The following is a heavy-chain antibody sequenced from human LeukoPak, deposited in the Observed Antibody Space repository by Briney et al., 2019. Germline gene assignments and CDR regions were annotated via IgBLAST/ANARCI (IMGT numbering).Heavy chain of an antibody. V-gene: IGHV4-34*01. CDR1: GGSSSGYY. CDR3: ARGQGNHYYHSTDNWFDP. CDR2: INHSGST. Sequence: SETLSLTCVLYGGSSSGYYWSWIRQPPGKGLEWIGEINHSGSTNYNPSLKSRVTISVDTSKNQFSLKLSSVTAADTAVYYCARGQGNHYYHSTDNWFDPWGQGTLVTVSS. D-gene: IGHD3-22*01. J-gene: IGHJ5*02.